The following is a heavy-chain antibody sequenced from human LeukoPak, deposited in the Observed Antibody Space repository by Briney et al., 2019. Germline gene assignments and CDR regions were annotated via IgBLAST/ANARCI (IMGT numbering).Heavy chain of an antibody. J-gene: IGHJ5*02. V-gene: IGHV1-2*02. D-gene: IGHD2-21*02. CDR3: ARDGCGGDCAEGWFDP. Sequence: ASVKVSCKASGYTFTGYYMHWVRQAPGQGLEWMGWINPNSGGTNYAQKFQGRVTMTRDTSISTAYMELSRLRSDDTAVYYCARDGCGGDCAEGWFDPWGQGTLVTVSS. CDR1: GYTFTGYY. CDR2: INPNSGGT.